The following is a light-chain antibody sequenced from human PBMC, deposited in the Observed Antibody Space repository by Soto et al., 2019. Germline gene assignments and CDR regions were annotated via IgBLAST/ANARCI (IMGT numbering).Light chain of an antibody. CDR1: QGIRNN. CDR3: LQHDTYPRT. V-gene: IGKV1-17*01. J-gene: IGKJ1*01. Sequence: DIQMTQSPSSRFASVGDRVTITCRASQGIRNNLGWYQQKPGKAPKRLIYDTSNLQYGAPSRFSGSGSGTEFTLTTTSLQPEDFATYYCLQHDTYPRTFGQGTKVDIK. CDR2: DTS.